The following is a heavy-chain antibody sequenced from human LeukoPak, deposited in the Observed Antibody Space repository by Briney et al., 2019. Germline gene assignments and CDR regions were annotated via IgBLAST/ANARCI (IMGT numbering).Heavy chain of an antibody. J-gene: IGHJ3*02. V-gene: IGHV4-59*01. CDR3: ARDRGRAFDI. CDR2: IYYSGST. Sequence: PSETLSLTCTVSGGSISSYYWSWIRQPPGKGLEWIGYIYYSGSTNYNPSLKSRVTISVDTSKNQFSLKLSSVPAADTAVYYCARDRGRAFDIWGQGTMVTVSS. CDR1: GGSISSYY.